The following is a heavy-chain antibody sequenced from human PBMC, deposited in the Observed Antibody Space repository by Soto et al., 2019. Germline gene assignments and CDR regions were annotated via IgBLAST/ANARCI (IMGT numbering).Heavy chain of an antibody. CDR1: GGSVSSGSYY. D-gene: IGHD2-15*01. CDR3: ARDRGRVAKSDH. J-gene: IGHJ4*02. V-gene: IGHV4-61*01. Sequence: QVQLQESGPGLVKPSETLSLTCTVSGGSVSSGSYYWSWIRQPPGKGLEWIGNIYYSGRTTYNPSFKNRVTISVDTSKNQFSLNMPSVTAADTAVYYCARDRGRVAKSDHWGQGALVTVSS. CDR2: IYYSGRT.